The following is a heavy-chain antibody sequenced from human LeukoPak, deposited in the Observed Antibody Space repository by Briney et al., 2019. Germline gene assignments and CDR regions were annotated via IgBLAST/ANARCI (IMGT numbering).Heavy chain of an antibody. CDR1: GGSISSDY. D-gene: IGHD6-19*01. J-gene: IGHJ4*02. CDR2: IYYSRST. CDR3: AKGAGWYHY. V-gene: IGHV4-59*01. Sequence: TLSFTCTVSGGSISSDYWSWLRQPPGKGLEWIGYIYYSRSTNYNPSLKSRVTISIDTSNNQFSLKLNSVTAADTAVYYCAKGAGWYHYWGQGTLVTVSS.